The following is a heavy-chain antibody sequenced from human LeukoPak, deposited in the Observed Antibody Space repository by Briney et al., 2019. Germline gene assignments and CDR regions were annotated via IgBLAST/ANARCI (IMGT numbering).Heavy chain of an antibody. V-gene: IGHV3-49*04. Sequence: GGSLRLSCTASEFRFGDFAMHWVRQAPGKGLEWIGFIRGKTYGGTREYAASVKGRFTISRDDSKSIAYLQMNSLKTEDTAVYYCSRDRDDYGDYAAAYFGLDVWGQGTTVTVSS. J-gene: IGHJ6*02. D-gene: IGHD4-17*01. CDR2: IRGKTYGGTR. CDR3: SRDRDDYGDYAAAYFGLDV. CDR1: EFRFGDFA.